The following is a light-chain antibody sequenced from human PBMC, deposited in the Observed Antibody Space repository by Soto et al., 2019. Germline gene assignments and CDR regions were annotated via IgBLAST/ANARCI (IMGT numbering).Light chain of an antibody. CDR1: QGISSA. Sequence: AIQLTQSPSSLSASVGDRVTITCRASQGISSALAWYQQKPGKAPKLLIYDASSLESGVPSRFSGSGSGTDFTLSIRSLQPEDFATSYGHQFNSYPWTFGQGTKVEIK. CDR3: HQFNSYPWT. J-gene: IGKJ1*01. V-gene: IGKV1-13*02. CDR2: DAS.